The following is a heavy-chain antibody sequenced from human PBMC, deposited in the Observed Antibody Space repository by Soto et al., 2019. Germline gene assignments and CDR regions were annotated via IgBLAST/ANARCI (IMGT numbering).Heavy chain of an antibody. V-gene: IGHV3-23*01. J-gene: IGHJ4*02. D-gene: IGHD1-26*01. CDR1: GFTFSSYD. CDR2: ISGSGGST. Sequence: WGSLKLSCATSGFTFSSYDMSWVRQAPGKGLEWVSAISGSGGSTYYADSVKGRFTISRDNSKNTLYLQMNSLRAEDTAVYYCAKDSASVVGANTDYWGQGT. CDR3: AKDSASVVGANTDY.